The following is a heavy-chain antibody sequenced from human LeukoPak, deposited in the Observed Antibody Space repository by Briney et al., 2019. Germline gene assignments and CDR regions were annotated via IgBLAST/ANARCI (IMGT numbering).Heavy chain of an antibody. V-gene: IGHV5-10-1*01. D-gene: IGHD1-26*01. CDR1: GYSFTSYW. J-gene: IGHJ4*02. Sequence: GESLKSSCKGSGYSFTSYWISWVRQMPGKGLEWMGRIDPSDSYTNYSPSFQGHVTISADKSISTAYLQWSSLKASDTAMYYCARTVEGYSGSYYDDYWGQGTLVTVSS. CDR3: ARTVEGYSGSYYDDY. CDR2: IDPSDSYT.